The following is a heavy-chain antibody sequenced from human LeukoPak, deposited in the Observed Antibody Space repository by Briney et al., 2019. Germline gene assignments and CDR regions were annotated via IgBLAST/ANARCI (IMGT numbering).Heavy chain of an antibody. CDR1: GFTFKLYW. CDR2: INDDGSDT. CDR3: VRGGPSTWS. Sequence: GGSLRLSCAASGFTFKLYWMHWVRQVPGKRPVWISRINDDGSDTIYADSVRGRFTISRDDAKNTVYLQMNNLRAEDTAVYYCVRGGPSTWSWGQGTLVTVSS. V-gene: IGHV3-74*01. J-gene: IGHJ5*02. D-gene: IGHD2-15*01.